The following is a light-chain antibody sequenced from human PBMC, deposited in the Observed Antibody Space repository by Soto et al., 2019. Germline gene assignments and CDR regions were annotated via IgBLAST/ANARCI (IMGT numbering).Light chain of an antibody. V-gene: IGKV3-15*01. CDR2: GAS. CDR3: QQYNNWPRT. Sequence: EIVLMQGRAILSETPGERATLSCRASQNVNSNLAWYQQKPGQAPRLLVSGASTRAAAIPARFSGSGSGTEFTLTISSLQSEDFADYFCQQYNNWPRTFGQGTKVHIK. J-gene: IGKJ1*01. CDR1: QNVNSN.